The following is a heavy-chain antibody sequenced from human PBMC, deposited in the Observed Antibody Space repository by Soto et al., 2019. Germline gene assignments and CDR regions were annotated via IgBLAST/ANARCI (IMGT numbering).Heavy chain of an antibody. CDR3: XXXXXXXXGEYDY. D-gene: IGHD3-10*01. V-gene: IGHV1-18*01. CDR1: GYTFTKYG. Sequence: QVQLVQSGAEVKNPGASVKVSCKASGYTFTKYGIGWXXXXXXXXXEWMGWISAYNGNTNYAQKLQGRVTMTTDTXXXXXXXXXXXXXXXXXXXXXXXXXXXXXXGEYDYWGQGTLVTVSS. J-gene: IGHJ4*02. CDR2: ISAYNGNT.